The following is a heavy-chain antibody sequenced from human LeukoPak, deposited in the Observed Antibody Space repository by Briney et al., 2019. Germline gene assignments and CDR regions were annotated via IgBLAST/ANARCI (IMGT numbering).Heavy chain of an antibody. J-gene: IGHJ6*04. CDR3: AELGITMIGGV. V-gene: IGHV3-48*03. CDR2: ISSSGSTI. CDR1: GFTFSSYE. Sequence: GGSLRLSCAASGFTFSSYEMNWVRQAPGKGLEWVSYISSSGSTIYYADSVKGRFTISRDNAKNSLYLQMKSLRAEDTAVYYCAELGITMIGGVWGKGTTVTISS. D-gene: IGHD3-10*02.